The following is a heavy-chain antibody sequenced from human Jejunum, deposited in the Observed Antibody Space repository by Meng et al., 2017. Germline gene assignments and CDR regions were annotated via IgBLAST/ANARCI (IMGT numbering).Heavy chain of an antibody. Sequence: QVQLQESGTGLEMPSGTLSLTCAVSGGSISNSNWWGWVRQPPGKGLEWIGEIYRGGSTNYNPSLKSRVTISVDKSKNHFSLKLSSVTAADTAVYYCASDVDTAMAIDYWGQGTLVTVSS. V-gene: IGHV4-4*02. CDR3: ASDVDTAMAIDY. J-gene: IGHJ4*02. CDR1: GGSISNSNW. D-gene: IGHD5-18*01. CDR2: IYRGGST.